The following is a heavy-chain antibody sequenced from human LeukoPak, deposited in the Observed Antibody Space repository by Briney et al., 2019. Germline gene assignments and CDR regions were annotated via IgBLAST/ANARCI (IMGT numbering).Heavy chain of an antibody. CDR1: GFTFSSYW. D-gene: IGHD4-17*01. Sequence: GGSLRLSCAASGFTFSSYWMSWVRQAPGKGLEWVSSISSSSNYINYADSVKGRFTISRDNAKKSLYLQMNSLRVEDTAVYYCARDVGGYGDYGYDAFDIWGQGTMVTVSS. J-gene: IGHJ3*02. CDR2: ISSSSNYI. V-gene: IGHV3-21*01. CDR3: ARDVGGYGDYGYDAFDI.